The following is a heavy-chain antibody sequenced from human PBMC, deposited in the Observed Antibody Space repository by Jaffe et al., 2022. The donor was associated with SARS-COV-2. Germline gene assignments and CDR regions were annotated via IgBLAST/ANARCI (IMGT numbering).Heavy chain of an antibody. CDR2: IWYDGSNK. CDR1: GFTFSSYG. V-gene: IGHV3-33*01. Sequence: QVQLVESGGGVVQPGRSLRLSCAASGFTFSSYGMHWVRQAPGKGLEWVAVIWYDGSNKYYADSVKGRFTISRDNSKNTLYLQMNSLRAEDTAVYYCARGSGGNAGPHGFYFQHWGQGTLVTVSS. J-gene: IGHJ1*01. D-gene: IGHD3-10*01. CDR3: ARGSGGNAGPHGFYFQH.